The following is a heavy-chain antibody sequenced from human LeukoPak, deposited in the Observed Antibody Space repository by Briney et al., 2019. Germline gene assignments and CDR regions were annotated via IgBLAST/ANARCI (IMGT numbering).Heavy chain of an antibody. CDR3: ARGDWFDP. V-gene: IGHV1-2*06. CDR1: GYTFTDYY. Sequence: GASVKVSCKASGYTFTDYYMHWVRQAPGQGLEWVGRINPNTGGTNYAQKFQGRVTMTRDTSTSTVYMELSSLRSEDTAVYYCARGDWFDPWGQGTLVTVSS. J-gene: IGHJ5*02. CDR2: INPNTGGT.